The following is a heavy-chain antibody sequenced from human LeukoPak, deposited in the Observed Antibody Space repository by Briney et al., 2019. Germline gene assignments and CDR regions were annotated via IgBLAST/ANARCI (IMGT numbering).Heavy chain of an antibody. Sequence: PGGSLRLSCAASGFTFSSYAMSWVRHAPGKGLEWVSAISGSGGSTYYADSAKGRFTISRDNSKNTLNLQMNSLRAEDTAVYYCAKGPDTAMDPAYFDYWGQGTLVTVSS. CDR2: ISGSGGST. V-gene: IGHV3-23*01. CDR3: AKGPDTAMDPAYFDY. D-gene: IGHD5-18*01. CDR1: GFTFSSYA. J-gene: IGHJ4*02.